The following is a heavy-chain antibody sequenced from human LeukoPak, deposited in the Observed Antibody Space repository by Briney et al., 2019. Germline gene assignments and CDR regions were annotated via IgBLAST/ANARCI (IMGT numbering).Heavy chain of an antibody. CDR3: ARQYYYDSSGYYLVGGGFDY. CDR2: IAYDGSNK. D-gene: IGHD3-22*01. CDR1: GFTFSSYA. J-gene: IGHJ4*02. V-gene: IGHV3-30*04. Sequence: GGSLRLSCAASGFTFSSYAMRWVRQAPGKGLEWVAVIAYDGSNKYYADSVKGRFTISRDNSKNTLYLQMNSLRAEDTAVYYCARQYYYDSSGYYLVGGGFDYWGQGTLVTVSS.